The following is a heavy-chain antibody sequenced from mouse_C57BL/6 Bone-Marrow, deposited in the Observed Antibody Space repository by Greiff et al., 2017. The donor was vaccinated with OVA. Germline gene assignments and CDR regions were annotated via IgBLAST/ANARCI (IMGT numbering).Heavy chain of an antibody. CDR3: ARLLSAWFAY. Sequence: EVQLQQSGPELVKPGASVKIPCKASGYTFTDYNMDWVKQSPGKSLEWIGDINPNNGGTIYNQKFKGKATLTVDKSSSTAYMELRSLTSEDTAVYYCARLLSAWFAYWGQGTLVTVSA. CDR2: INPNNGGT. CDR1: GYTFTDYN. D-gene: IGHD1-1*01. V-gene: IGHV1-18*01. J-gene: IGHJ3*01.